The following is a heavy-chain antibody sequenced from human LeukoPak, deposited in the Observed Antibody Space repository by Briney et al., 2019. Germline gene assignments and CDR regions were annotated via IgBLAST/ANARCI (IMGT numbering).Heavy chain of an antibody. CDR1: GYTFTGYY. D-gene: IGHD3-10*01. V-gene: IGHV1-2*02. CDR3: ASLHYGSGRHFDY. J-gene: IGHJ4*02. Sequence: GASVKVSCKASGYTFTGYYMHWVRQAPGQGLEWMGWINPNSGGTNYAQKFQGRVTMTRDTSISTAYMELSRLRSDDTAVYCCASLHYGSGRHFDYWGQGTLVTVSS. CDR2: INPNSGGT.